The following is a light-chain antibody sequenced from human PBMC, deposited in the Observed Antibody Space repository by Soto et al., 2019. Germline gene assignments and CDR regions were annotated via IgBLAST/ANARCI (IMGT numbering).Light chain of an antibody. V-gene: IGKV4-1*01. J-gene: IGKJ4*01. CDR1: QSVLYSSNNKNY. CDR2: WAS. Sequence: RATINCKSSQSVLYSSNNKNYLAWYQQKPGQPPKLLIYWASTRESGVPDRFSGSGSGTDFTLTISSLQAEDVAVYYCQQYYTTLALTFGGGTKVDIK. CDR3: QQYYTTLALT.